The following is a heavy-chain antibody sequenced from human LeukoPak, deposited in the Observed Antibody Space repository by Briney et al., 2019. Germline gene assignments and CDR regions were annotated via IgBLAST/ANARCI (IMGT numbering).Heavy chain of an antibody. J-gene: IGHJ4*02. V-gene: IGHV4-38-2*02. CDR2: IYHSGST. CDR1: GYSISSGYY. CDR3: ARALSD. D-gene: IGHD1-26*01. Sequence: SETLSLTCTVSGYSISSGYYWGWIRQPPGKGLGWIGSIYHSGSTYYNPSLKRRVTISVDTSKNQFSLKLSSVTAADTAVYYCARALSDRGQGTLVTVSS.